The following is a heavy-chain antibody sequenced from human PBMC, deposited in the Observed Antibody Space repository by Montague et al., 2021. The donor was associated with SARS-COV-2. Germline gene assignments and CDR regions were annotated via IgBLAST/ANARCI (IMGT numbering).Heavy chain of an antibody. Sequence: SETLSLTCAVYGGSFGDDHWSWIRQPPGKGLEWIGNISQSGRTNYNPSLKSRVTISVGTSKNQFSLKLTSVTAADTGLYFCARGHLSVSMIVVVFTSASYYFDYGGQGAQVTVSS. J-gene: IGHJ4*02. D-gene: IGHD3-22*01. CDR1: GGSFGDDH. V-gene: IGHV4-34*01. CDR3: ARGHLSVSMIVVVFTSASYYFDY. CDR2: ISQSGRT.